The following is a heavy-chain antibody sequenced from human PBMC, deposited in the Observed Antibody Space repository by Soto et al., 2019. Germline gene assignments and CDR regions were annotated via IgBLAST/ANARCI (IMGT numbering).Heavy chain of an antibody. D-gene: IGHD3-9*01. CDR2: INDRGSI. V-gene: IGHV4-34*01. Sequence: QVQLQQWGAGPLRPLETLSLTCGVSGGSFSGYYWAWIRQSPGKGLEWIGEINDRGSINYNPSLKSRVSISVDTSKNHDSLNLWSVTAADTAVYYCARESHDILTGPPWVWYFDLWGRGTLVTVSS. CDR3: ARESHDILTGPPWVWYFDL. CDR1: GGSFSGYY. J-gene: IGHJ2*01.